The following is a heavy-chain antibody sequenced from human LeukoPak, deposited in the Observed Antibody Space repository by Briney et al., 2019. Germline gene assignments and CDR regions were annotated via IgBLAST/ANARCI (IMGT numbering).Heavy chain of an antibody. D-gene: IGHD3-22*01. CDR2: IYYSGDT. CDR3: ARDRYYYDSSGYYGRFDY. CDR1: DGAIAGYS. J-gene: IGHJ4*02. Sequence: SETLSLTCTVSDGAIAGYSWSWIRQAPGKGLEWIGYIYYSGDTNYNPSLQSRVTVSVDTSKNQFSLRLTSVSAADTAVYYCARDRYYYDSSGYYGRFDYWGQGTLVTVSS. V-gene: IGHV4-59*01.